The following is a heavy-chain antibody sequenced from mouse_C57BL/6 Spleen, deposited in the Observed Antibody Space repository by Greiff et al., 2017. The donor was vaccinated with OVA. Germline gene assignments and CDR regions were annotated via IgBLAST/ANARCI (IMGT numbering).Heavy chain of an antibody. Sequence: QVQLQQPGAELVKPGASVKMSCKASGYTFTSYWITWVKQRPGQGLEWIGDIYPGSGSTNYNEKFKSKATLTVDTSSNTAYMQLSRLTSEDSAVYYCASPYGSSYWFAYWGQGTLVTVSA. J-gene: IGHJ3*01. V-gene: IGHV1-55*01. D-gene: IGHD1-1*01. CDR3: ASPYGSSYWFAY. CDR2: IYPGSGST. CDR1: GYTFTSYW.